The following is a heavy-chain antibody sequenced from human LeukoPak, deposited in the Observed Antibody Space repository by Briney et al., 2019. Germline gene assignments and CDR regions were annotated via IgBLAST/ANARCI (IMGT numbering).Heavy chain of an antibody. CDR2: INSDGSST. CDR1: GFTFSSYW. Sequence: GGSLRLSCAASGFTFSSYWMHWVRQAPGKGLVWVSRINSDGSSTSYADSVKGRFTISRDNAKNTLYLQMNSLRAEDTAVYYCALDYYDSSGYYSRGDYWGQGTLVTVSS. CDR3: ALDYYDSSGYYSRGDY. D-gene: IGHD3-22*01. V-gene: IGHV3-74*01. J-gene: IGHJ4*02.